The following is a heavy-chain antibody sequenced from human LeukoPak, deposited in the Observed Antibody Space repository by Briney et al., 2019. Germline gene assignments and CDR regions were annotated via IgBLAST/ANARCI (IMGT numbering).Heavy chain of an antibody. CDR1: GFTFSSYA. Sequence: PGGSLRLSCAASGFTFSSYAMSWVRQAPGKGLEWVSDISGSGGSTYYADSVKGRFTISRDNSKNTLYLQMNSLRAEDTAVYYCAKDRYSGSYLGCSDYWGQGTLVTVSS. CDR2: ISGSGGST. D-gene: IGHD1-26*01. J-gene: IGHJ4*02. V-gene: IGHV3-23*01. CDR3: AKDRYSGSYLGCSDY.